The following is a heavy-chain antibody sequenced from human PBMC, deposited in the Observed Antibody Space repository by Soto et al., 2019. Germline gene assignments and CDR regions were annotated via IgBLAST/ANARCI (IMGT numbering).Heavy chain of an antibody. V-gene: IGHV4-34*01. CDR2: INHSGST. D-gene: IGHD3-3*01. Sequence: SETLSLTCSVYGGSFSGYYWSWIRQPPGKGLEWIGEINHSGSTNYNPSLKSRVTISVDTSKNQFYLKLSSVTAADTAVYYCARGVYDYWSGYYAGSGLDVWGQGTTVTVSS. CDR3: ARGVYDYWSGYYAGSGLDV. J-gene: IGHJ6*02. CDR1: GGSFSGYY.